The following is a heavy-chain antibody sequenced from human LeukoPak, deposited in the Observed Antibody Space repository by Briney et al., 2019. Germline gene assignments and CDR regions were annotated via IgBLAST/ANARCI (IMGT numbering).Heavy chain of an antibody. D-gene: IGHD4-17*01. CDR2: IKQDGSEK. V-gene: IGHV3-7*03. Sequence: PGGSLRLSCAASGFTFSSYWMSRVRQAPGKGLEWVANIKQDGSEKYYVDSVKGRFTISRDSAKNSLYLQMNSLRAEDTAVYYCARGWYGDYGHDAFDIWGQGTMVTVSS. CDR1: GFTFSSYW. CDR3: ARGWYGDYGHDAFDI. J-gene: IGHJ3*02.